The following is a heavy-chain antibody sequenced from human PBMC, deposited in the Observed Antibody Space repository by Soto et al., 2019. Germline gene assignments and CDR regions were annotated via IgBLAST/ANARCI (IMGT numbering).Heavy chain of an antibody. V-gene: IGHV4-34*01. CDR3: ARVSSMVRGIIIRGWFDP. J-gene: IGHJ5*02. CDR2: ISPGGRT. Sequence: QVQLQQWGAGLLKPSETLSLTCAVYGVSFSGYYWSWIRQPPGKGLEWIGEISPGGRTNYNPSLKSRVTISIDTSKNQWSLKVNSVTAADTAVYYCARVSSMVRGIIIRGWFDPWGQGTLVTVSS. D-gene: IGHD3-10*01. CDR1: GVSFSGYY.